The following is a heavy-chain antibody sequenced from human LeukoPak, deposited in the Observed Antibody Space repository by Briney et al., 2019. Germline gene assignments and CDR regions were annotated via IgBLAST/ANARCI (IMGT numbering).Heavy chain of an antibody. V-gene: IGHV4-59*08. Sequence: SETLSLTCTVSGDSISNYYCCWIRQPPGKGLEWIGYIYYSGSTNYNPSLKSRVTISVDTSKNQFSLKLTYVTAADTALYYCARSWDLTGYFDSWSQGALVTVSS. CDR1: GDSISNYY. CDR2: IYYSGST. D-gene: IGHD3-9*01. J-gene: IGHJ4*02. CDR3: ARSWDLTGYFDS.